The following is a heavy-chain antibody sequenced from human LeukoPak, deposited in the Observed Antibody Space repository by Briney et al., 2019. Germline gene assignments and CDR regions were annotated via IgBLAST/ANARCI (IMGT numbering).Heavy chain of an antibody. D-gene: IGHD3-16*02. J-gene: IGHJ3*02. CDR1: RFTFSSYS. Sequence: GGSLRLSCAASRFTFSSYSMNWVRQAPGKGLEWVSYISSSSSTIYYADSVKGRFTTSRDNAKNSLYLQMNSLRAEDTAVYYCARDLSRSPPSFDIWGQGTMVTVSS. CDR2: ISSSSSTI. CDR3: ARDLSRSPPSFDI. V-gene: IGHV3-48*04.